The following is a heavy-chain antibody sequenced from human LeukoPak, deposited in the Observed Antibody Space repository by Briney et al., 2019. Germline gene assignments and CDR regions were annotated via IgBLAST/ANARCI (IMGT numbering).Heavy chain of an antibody. V-gene: IGHV4-61*02. CDR1: GDSIRSSSYY. Sequence: PSETLSLTCSVSGDSIRSSSYYWSWIRQPAGEGLEWIGRIYSSGSTNYNPSLKSRVIISVDKSKSQISLNLSSVTAADTAVYYCARVTIVVPSFDYWGQGTLVTVSS. D-gene: IGHD3-22*01. CDR3: ARVTIVVPSFDY. J-gene: IGHJ4*02. CDR2: IYSSGST.